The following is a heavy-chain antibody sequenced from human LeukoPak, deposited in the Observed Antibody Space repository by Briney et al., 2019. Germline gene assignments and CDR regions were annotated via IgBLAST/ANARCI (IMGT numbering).Heavy chain of an antibody. CDR3: ARAGDYVWGSYRRPFDY. CDR1: GGSFSGYY. CDR2: INHSGST. Sequence: SETLSLTCAVYGGSFSGYYWSWIRQPPGKGLEWIGEINHSGSTNYNPSLKSRVTLSVDTSKNQFSLKLSSVTAADTAVYYCARAGDYVWGSYRRPFDYWGQGTLVTVSS. V-gene: IGHV4-34*01. J-gene: IGHJ4*02. D-gene: IGHD3-16*02.